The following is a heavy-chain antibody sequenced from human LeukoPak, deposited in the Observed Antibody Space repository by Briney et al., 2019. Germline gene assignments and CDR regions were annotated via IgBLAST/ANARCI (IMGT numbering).Heavy chain of an antibody. CDR1: GFTFSSYS. CDR3: ARGDYLAAAGPNWFDP. J-gene: IGHJ5*02. D-gene: IGHD6-13*01. CDR2: ISSSSSTI. V-gene: IGHV3-48*04. Sequence: GGSLRLSCAASGFTFSSYSMNWVRQAPGKGLEWVSYISSSSSTIYYADSVKGRFTISRDNAKNSLYLQMNSLRAEDTAVYYCARGDYLAAAGPNWFDPWGQGTLVTVSS.